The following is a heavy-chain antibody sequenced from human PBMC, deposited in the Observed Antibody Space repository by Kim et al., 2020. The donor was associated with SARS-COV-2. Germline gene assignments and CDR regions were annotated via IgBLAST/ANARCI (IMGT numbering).Heavy chain of an antibody. Sequence: SVKVSCKASGGTFSSYAISWVRQAPGQGLEWMGRIIPILGIANYAQKFQGRVTITADKSTSTAYMELSSLRSEDTAVYYCARDTVDTAMVFRYYYYGMDVWGQGTTVTVSS. CDR3: ARDTVDTAMVFRYYYYGMDV. CDR1: GGTFSSYA. J-gene: IGHJ6*02. V-gene: IGHV1-69*04. D-gene: IGHD5-18*01. CDR2: IIPILGIA.